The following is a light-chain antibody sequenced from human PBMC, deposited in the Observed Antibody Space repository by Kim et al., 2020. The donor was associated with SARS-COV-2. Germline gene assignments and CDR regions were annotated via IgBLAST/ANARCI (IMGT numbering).Light chain of an antibody. CDR1: KLGDKY. Sequence: VSPGQTATITCSGDKLGDKYVCWYQQKPGQSPVVVIYQDNKRPSGIPERFSGSNSGNTATLIISGTQAMDEADYYCQAWDSSTAVVFGGGTQLTVL. CDR2: QDN. V-gene: IGLV3-1*01. J-gene: IGLJ2*01. CDR3: QAWDSSTAVV.